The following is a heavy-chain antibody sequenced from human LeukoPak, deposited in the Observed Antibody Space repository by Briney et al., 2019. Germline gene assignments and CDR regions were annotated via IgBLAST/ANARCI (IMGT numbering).Heavy chain of an antibody. CDR2: ISAYNGNT. CDR3: ARIVDAYCGGDCYSTFDY. CDR1: GYTFTSYG. Sequence: ASVKVSCKASGYTFTSYGISWVRQAPGQGLEWMGWISAYNGNTNYAQKLQGRVTMTTDTSTSTAYMELRSLRSDDTAVYYRARIVDAYCGGDCYSTFDYWGQGTLVTVSS. D-gene: IGHD2-21*02. V-gene: IGHV1-18*01. J-gene: IGHJ4*02.